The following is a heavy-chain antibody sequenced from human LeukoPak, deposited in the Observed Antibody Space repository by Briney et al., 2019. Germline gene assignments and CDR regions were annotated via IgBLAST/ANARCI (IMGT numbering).Heavy chain of an antibody. J-gene: IGHJ4*02. CDR1: GYTFTSYG. CDR2: ISAYNGST. V-gene: IGHV1-18*01. CDR3: ARDVWIVGATDY. D-gene: IGHD1-26*01. Sequence: ASVTVSCTASGYTFTSYGISWVRQAPGQGLEWMGWISAYNGSTNYAQKLQGRVTMTTDTSTSTAYMELRSLRSDDTAVYYCARDVWIVGATDYWGQGTLVTVSS.